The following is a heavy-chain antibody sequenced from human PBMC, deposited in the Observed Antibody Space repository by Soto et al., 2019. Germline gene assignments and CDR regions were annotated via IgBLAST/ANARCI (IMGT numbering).Heavy chain of an antibody. D-gene: IGHD2-15*01. CDR3: AKHIGFCSGDCCYRGFDC. V-gene: IGHV4-34*01. CDR1: GASLSGYY. CDR2: TNDSGST. J-gene: IGHJ4*02. Sequence: QVQLQQWGAGLLKPSETLSLTCAVSGASLSGYYRSWIRQPPGKGLEWIGETNDSGSTSYNPSLKIRVTISVDTSKNQFSLKLTSMTAADTAVYYCAKHIGFCSGDCCYRGFDCWGQGTLVTVSS.